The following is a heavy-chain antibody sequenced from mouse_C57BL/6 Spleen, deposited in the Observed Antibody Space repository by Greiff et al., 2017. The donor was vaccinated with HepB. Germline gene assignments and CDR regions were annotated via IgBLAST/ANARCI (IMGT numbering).Heavy chain of an antibody. CDR1: GYTFTSYW. V-gene: IGHV1-59*01. CDR2: IDPSDSYT. Sequence: VQLQQPGAELVRPGTSVKLSCKASGYTFTSYWMHWVKQRPGQGLEWIGVIDPSDSYTNYNQKFRGKATLTVDTSSSTAYMQLSSLTSEDSAVYYCASDYVGGPHYWGQGTTLTVSS. CDR3: ASDYVGGPHY. J-gene: IGHJ2*01. D-gene: IGHD2-4*01.